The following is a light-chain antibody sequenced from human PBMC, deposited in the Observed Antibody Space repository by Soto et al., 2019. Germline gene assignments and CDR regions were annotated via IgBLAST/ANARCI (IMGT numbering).Light chain of an antibody. CDR2: DAS. CDR1: QSVSSY. CDR3: QQRSNWPLFT. V-gene: IGKV3-11*01. Sequence: EIVLTQSPATLSLSPGERATLSCRASQSVSSYLAWYQQKPGQAPRLLIYDASNRATGIPARFSGSGSGTDFTLTLISLEPEDCAVYYCQQRSNWPLFTFVPETKVDIK. J-gene: IGKJ3*01.